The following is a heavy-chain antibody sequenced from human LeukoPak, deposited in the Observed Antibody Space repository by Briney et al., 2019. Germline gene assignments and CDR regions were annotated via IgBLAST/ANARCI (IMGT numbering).Heavy chain of an antibody. D-gene: IGHD4-17*01. CDR3: ARHLDGDYVGAFDI. J-gene: IGHJ3*02. Sequence: GASVQVSCKTSGGSFSSYSISWVRQAPGQGLEWMGAIITMFGTTNYAQKFQGRVTITADKSTSTAYMELSSLRSEDTAMYYCARHLDGDYVGAFDIWGQGTMVTVSS. CDR1: GGSFSSYS. CDR2: IITMFGTT. V-gene: IGHV1-69*06.